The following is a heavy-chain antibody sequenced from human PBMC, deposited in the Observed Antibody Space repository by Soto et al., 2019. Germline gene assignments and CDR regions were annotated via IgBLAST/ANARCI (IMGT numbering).Heavy chain of an antibody. V-gene: IGHV1-2*02. CDR1: GDSFSAFY. Sequence: QVPLVQSGAEVKKPGASVKVSCKTSGDSFSAFYLHWVRQAPGQGLEWLGWINPNGGATKYAQKFRGRVAMTRDTYIRTAYLELSSLRPDDTAIYYCARESGGATATLDYYYFYMDVWGKGNTVTVSS. J-gene: IGHJ6*03. D-gene: IGHD5-12*01. CDR2: INPNGGAT. CDR3: ARESGGATATLDYYYFYMDV.